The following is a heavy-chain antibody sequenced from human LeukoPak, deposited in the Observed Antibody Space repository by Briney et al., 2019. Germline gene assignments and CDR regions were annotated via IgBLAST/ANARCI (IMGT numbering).Heavy chain of an antibody. D-gene: IGHD3-10*02. CDR1: GFTFSTYW. V-gene: IGHV3-7*01. J-gene: IGHJ6*04. CDR2: IKQDGSEI. Sequence: GGSLRLSCAASGFTFSTYWMSWVRQSPEKGLEWVANIKQDGSEIYYVDSVKGRFTISRDNAKNSLYLQMNSLRAEDTAVYYCAELGITMIGGVWGKGTTVTISS. CDR3: AELGITMIGGV.